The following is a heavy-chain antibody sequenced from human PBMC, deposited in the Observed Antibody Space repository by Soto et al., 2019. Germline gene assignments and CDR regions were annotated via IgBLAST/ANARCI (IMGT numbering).Heavy chain of an antibody. J-gene: IGHJ4*02. V-gene: IGHV3-23*01. CDR1: GFTFNNYA. Sequence: EVQLLESGGGLVQPGGSLRLSCAASGFTFNNYAMTWVRPAPGKGLEWVSAISGGGDTTSYADSVKGRFTVSRDGSKNTLYLQMGSLRAEDTALYYCAKGRGGSGSLTPRVDFWGQGTLVTVSS. D-gene: IGHD3-10*01. CDR3: AKGRGGSGSLTPRVDF. CDR2: ISGGGDTT.